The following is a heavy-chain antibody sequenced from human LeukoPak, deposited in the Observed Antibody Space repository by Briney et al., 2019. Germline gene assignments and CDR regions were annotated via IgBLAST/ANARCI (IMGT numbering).Heavy chain of an antibody. D-gene: IGHD4-17*01. Sequence: ASVKVSCKASGYTFTGYYMHWVRQAPGQGLEWMGWINPNSGGTNYAQKFQGRVTMTRDTYISTAYMELSRLRSDDTAVYYCARGPYGDRNYYYYGMDVWGQGTTVTVSS. CDR3: ARGPYGDRNYYYYGMDV. CDR1: GYTFTGYY. J-gene: IGHJ6*02. V-gene: IGHV1-2*02. CDR2: INPNSGGT.